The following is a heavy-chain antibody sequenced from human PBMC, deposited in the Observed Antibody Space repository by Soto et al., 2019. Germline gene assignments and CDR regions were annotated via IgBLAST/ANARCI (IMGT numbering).Heavy chain of an antibody. Sequence: LRLSCAASGFTFSSYSMNWVRQAPGKGLEWVSSISSSSSYIYYADSVKGRFTISRDNAKNSLYLQMNSLRAEDTALYYCAKDKVYSNYQYYFASWGQGTLVTVSS. CDR3: AKDKVYSNYQYYFAS. D-gene: IGHD4-4*01. CDR1: GFTFSSYS. V-gene: IGHV3-21*04. CDR2: ISSSSSYI. J-gene: IGHJ4*02.